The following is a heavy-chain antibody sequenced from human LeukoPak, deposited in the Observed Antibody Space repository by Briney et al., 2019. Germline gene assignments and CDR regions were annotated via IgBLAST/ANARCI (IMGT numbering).Heavy chain of an antibody. Sequence: SETLSLTCAVYGGSFSGYYWSWIRQPPGKGLEWIGEINHSGSTNYNPSLKSRVTISVDTSKNQFSLKLSSVTAADTAAYYCARGSSYYDFWSEGIHFDYWGQGTLVTVSS. J-gene: IGHJ4*02. CDR2: INHSGST. V-gene: IGHV4-34*01. D-gene: IGHD3-3*01. CDR3: ARGSSYYDFWSEGIHFDY. CDR1: GGSFSGYY.